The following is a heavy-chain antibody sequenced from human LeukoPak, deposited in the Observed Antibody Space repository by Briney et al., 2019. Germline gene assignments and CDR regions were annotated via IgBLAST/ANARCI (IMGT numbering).Heavy chain of an antibody. CDR3: ARDPIFCSSTSCSHLYCFDY. V-gene: IGHV3-21*01. CDR2: ISSSSSYI. Sequence: PGGSLRLSCAASGFTFSSYSMDWVRQAPGKGLEWVSSISSSSSYIYYADSVKGRFTISRNNAKNSLYLQMNSLRAEDTAVYYCARDPIFCSSTSCSHLYCFDYWGQGTLVTVSS. J-gene: IGHJ4*02. D-gene: IGHD2-2*01. CDR1: GFTFSSYS.